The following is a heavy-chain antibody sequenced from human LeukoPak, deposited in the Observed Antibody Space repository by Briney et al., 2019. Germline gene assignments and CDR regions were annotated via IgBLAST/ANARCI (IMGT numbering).Heavy chain of an antibody. J-gene: IGHJ6*03. Sequence: ASVKVSCKASGGTFSSYAISWVRQAPGQGLEWMGGIIPIFGTANYAQKFQGRVTITADTSTSTAYMELRSLRSDDTAVYYCARDRSSWCGGGYYYYMDVWGKGTTVTVSS. D-gene: IGHD6-13*01. V-gene: IGHV1-69*06. CDR1: GGTFSSYA. CDR2: IIPIFGTA. CDR3: ARDRSSWCGGGYYYYMDV.